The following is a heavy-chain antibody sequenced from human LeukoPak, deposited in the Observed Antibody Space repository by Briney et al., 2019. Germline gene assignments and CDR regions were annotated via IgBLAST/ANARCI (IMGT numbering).Heavy chain of an antibody. V-gene: IGHV1-24*01. J-gene: IGHJ4*02. CDR1: GYTLTELS. CDR2: FDPEDGET. D-gene: IGHD3-16*01. Sequence: ASVKVSCKVPGYTLTELSMHWVRQAPGKGLEWMGGFDPEDGETIYAQKFQGRVTMTEDTSTDTAYMELSSLRSEDTAVYYCATKPLRLGELDYWGQGTLVTVSS. CDR3: ATKPLRLGELDY.